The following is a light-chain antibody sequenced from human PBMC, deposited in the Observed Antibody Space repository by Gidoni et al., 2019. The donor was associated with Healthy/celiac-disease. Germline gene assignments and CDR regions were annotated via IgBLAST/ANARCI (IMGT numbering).Light chain of an antibody. CDR1: KLGDKY. CDR2: QDS. Sequence: SYELTQPPSVSVFLGQTASITCSGDKLGDKYACWYQQKPGQSPVLVIYQDSKRPSGIPERFSGSNSGNTATLTISGTQAMDEADYYCQAWDSSTCWVFGGGTKLTVL. V-gene: IGLV3-1*01. J-gene: IGLJ3*02. CDR3: QAWDSSTCWV.